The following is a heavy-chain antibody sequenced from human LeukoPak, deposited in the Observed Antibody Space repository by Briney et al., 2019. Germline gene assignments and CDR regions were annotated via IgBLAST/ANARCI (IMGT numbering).Heavy chain of an antibody. V-gene: IGHV6-1*01. Sequence: SQTLSLTCAISGDSVSSNSAAWNWIRQSPSRGLVWLGRTYYRSKWYNDYAVSVKSRIIINPDTSKNQFSLQLNSVTPEDTAVYFCARTTLVRGVIKDSYYYAMDVWGQGTTVTVSS. D-gene: IGHD3-10*01. CDR3: ARTTLVRGVIKDSYYYAMDV. CDR2: TYYRSKWYN. CDR1: GDSVSSNSAA. J-gene: IGHJ6*02.